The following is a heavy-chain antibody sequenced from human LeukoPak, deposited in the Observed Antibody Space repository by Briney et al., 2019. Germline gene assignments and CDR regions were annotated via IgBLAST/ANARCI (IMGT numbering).Heavy chain of an antibody. V-gene: IGHV3-23*01. CDR1: GLTFSSYA. Sequence: GGSLRLSCAASGLTFSSYAMSWVRQAPGKGLEWVSVISGSGGITYYADSVKGRFTISRDNSKNTLYLQMNSLRAEDTAVYYCAKETSEMITTHGWFDPWGQGTPVIVSS. J-gene: IGHJ5*02. D-gene: IGHD3-16*01. CDR3: AKETSEMITTHGWFDP. CDR2: ISGSGGIT.